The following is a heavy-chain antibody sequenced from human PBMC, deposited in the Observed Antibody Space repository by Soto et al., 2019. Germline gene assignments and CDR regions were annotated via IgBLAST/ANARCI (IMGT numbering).Heavy chain of an antibody. CDR1: GSYISIGDYY. V-gene: IGHV4-30-4*01. D-gene: IGHD2-15*01. CDR2: IYYSGST. Sequence: QVQLQASGPGLVKPSQTLSLTCTVSGSYISIGDYYCSWIRQPPGKGLEWIGYIYYSGSTNYNPSLKSRFTIAVDTSKTQFSLKLSSVTSADTAVYYWASELRGYCSGGSCHYWVQGTLVTVST. CDR3: ASELRGYCSGGSCHY. J-gene: IGHJ4*02.